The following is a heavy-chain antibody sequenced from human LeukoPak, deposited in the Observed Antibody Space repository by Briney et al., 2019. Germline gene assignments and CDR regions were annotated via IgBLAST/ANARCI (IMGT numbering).Heavy chain of an antibody. CDR3: ARDRPSCFGRAPCHFYYSSGDDAFDI. J-gene: IGHJ3*02. CDR1: GFAVSDNY. CDR2: FYSGGST. D-gene: IGHD3-22*01. V-gene: IGHV3-66*01. Sequence: GGSLRLSCAASGFAVSDNYMSWVRQAPGKGLEWVSAFYSGGSTFYAESVKGRFTISRDNSKNTLYLQMNSLRAEDTALYYCARDRPSCFGRAPCHFYYSSGDDAFDIWGQGKIVTV.